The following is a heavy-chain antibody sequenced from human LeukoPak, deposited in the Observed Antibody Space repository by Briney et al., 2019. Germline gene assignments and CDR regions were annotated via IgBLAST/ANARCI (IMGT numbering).Heavy chain of an antibody. V-gene: IGHV4-4*07. CDR1: GGSISSDS. D-gene: IGHD2-15*01. Sequence: SETLSLTCTVPGGSISSDSWSWIRHPAGQGRDWIGQIYTSGSTNYNPSLTRRVTMSVATSKNQFSLKLRAVTAADKAVYYCARWMEGSLMHYVFYIAGEGTMVTVSS. J-gene: IGHJ3*02. CDR2: IYTSGST. CDR3: ARWMEGSLMHYVFYI.